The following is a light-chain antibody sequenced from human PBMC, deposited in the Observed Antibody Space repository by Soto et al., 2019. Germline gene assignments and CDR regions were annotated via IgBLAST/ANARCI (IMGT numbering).Light chain of an antibody. CDR1: QRIDTW. J-gene: IGKJ1*01. CDR2: KAS. CDR3: QEYRNNYGT. Sequence: DIQMTQSPATLAASVGDRVSITFRASQRIDTWLALYQQKPGKAPNLLIYKASRLQSGVPSRFSGSGSGTEFTLTISSLQPEDFATYYCQEYRNNYGTFGQGTKVDIK. V-gene: IGKV1-5*03.